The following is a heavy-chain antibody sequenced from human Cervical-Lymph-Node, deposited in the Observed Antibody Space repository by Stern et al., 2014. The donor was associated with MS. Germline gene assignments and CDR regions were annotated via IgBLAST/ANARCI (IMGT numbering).Heavy chain of an antibody. J-gene: IGHJ4*02. D-gene: IGHD3-22*01. V-gene: IGHV1-18*01. Sequence: VQLGESGAEVNQPGASVKVSCKASGYNFTSYGIPWVRQAPGQGLEWMGWISTYNGNTNYAQNLQGRITMTTDTSTSTAYMELRSLRSDDTAVYYCARDGAYYYDSSGDLDYWGQGTLVTVCS. CDR2: ISTYNGNT. CDR1: GYNFTSYG. CDR3: ARDGAYYYDSSGDLDY.